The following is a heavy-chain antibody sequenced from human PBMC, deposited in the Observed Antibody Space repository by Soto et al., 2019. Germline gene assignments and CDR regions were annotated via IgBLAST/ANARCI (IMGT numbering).Heavy chain of an antibody. CDR3: ARLQRGYCSGGSCYAVPVYYYYGMDV. CDR2: IIPIFGTA. CDR1: GGTFSSYA. D-gene: IGHD2-15*01. J-gene: IGHJ6*02. V-gene: IGHV1-69*13. Sequence: ASVKVSCKASGGTFSSYAISWVRQAPGQGLEWMGGIIPIFGTANYAQKFQGRVTITADESTSTAYMELSSLRSEDTAVYYCARLQRGYCSGGSCYAVPVYYYYGMDVWGQGTTVTVSS.